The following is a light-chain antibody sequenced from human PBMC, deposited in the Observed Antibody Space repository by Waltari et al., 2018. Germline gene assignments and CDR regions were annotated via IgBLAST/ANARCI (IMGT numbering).Light chain of an antibody. V-gene: IGKV1-5*03. CDR2: KTS. CDR1: QSLDSW. J-gene: IGKJ3*01. CDR3: LQYKTYSLFT. Sequence: DIQMTQSPSTLSASVGDRVIITCLASQSLDSWLAWYQQKPGRAPKHLIYKTSSLQTGVPSRFSGGGSGTEFALTISSLQPDDFATYYCLQYKTYSLFTFGPGTKVDIK.